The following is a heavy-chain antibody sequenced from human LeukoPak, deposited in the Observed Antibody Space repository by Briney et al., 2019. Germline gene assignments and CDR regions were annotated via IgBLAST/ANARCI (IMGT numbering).Heavy chain of an antibody. D-gene: IGHD2-21*02. CDR2: IYYSGST. J-gene: IGHJ4*02. V-gene: IGHV4-59*01. CDR1: GGSISSYY. CDR3: ARAPYCGGDCPTFDY. Sequence: SETLSLTCTVSGGSISSYYWSWIRRPPGKGLEWIGYIYYSGSTNYNPSLKSRVTISVDTSKNQFSLKLSSVTAADTAVYYCARAPYCGGDCPTFDYWGQGTLVTVSS.